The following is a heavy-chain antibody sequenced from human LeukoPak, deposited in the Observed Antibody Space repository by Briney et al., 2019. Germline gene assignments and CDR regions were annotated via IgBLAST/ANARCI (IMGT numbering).Heavy chain of an antibody. D-gene: IGHD6-13*01. V-gene: IGHV3-23*01. J-gene: IGHJ4*02. Sequence: GGSLRPSCAASGFTFSSYAMSWVRQAPGKGLEWVSSISGSGDNTCYADSVKDRFSISRDNSKTTVYLQMNSLRAEDTAVYYCASHSSSWYGFDHWGQGTLVTVSS. CDR3: ASHSSSWYGFDH. CDR2: ISGSGDNT. CDR1: GFTFSSYA.